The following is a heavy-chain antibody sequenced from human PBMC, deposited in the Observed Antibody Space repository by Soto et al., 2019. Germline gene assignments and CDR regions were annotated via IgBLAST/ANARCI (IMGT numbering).Heavy chain of an antibody. CDR3: ARVSLVGPRGVPYLDD. Sequence: EVQLVESGGGLVQPGGSLRLSCAASGFTFSAHYMYWVRPAPGKGLEWVGRIKNKANSYTTEYAASVEGRFTISREDSQNSLYLQMNSLKPEDTAVYYCARVSLVGPRGVPYLDDWGQGSHVAVSS. D-gene: IGHD1-26*01. CDR2: IKNKANSYTT. J-gene: IGHJ4*02. CDR1: GFTFSAHY. V-gene: IGHV3-72*01.